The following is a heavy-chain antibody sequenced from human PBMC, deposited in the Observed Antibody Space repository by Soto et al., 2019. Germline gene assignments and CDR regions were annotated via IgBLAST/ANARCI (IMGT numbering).Heavy chain of an antibody. CDR1: GGSITNSGYY. D-gene: IGHD2-2*01. CDR2: IYYSGST. Sequence: PSETLSLTCNVSGGSITNSGYYWGWIRQPPGKGLEWIGSIYYSGSTYYSPSLKSRVTISVDTSKNQFSLNLTSVTAADTATYYCARDSRTGCSSTDCYMSWGRGILVTVSS. J-gene: IGHJ5*02. V-gene: IGHV4-39*02. CDR3: ARDSRTGCSSTDCYMS.